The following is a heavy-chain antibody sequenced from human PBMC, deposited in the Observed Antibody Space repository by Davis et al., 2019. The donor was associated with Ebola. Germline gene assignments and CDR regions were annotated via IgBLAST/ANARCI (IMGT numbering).Heavy chain of an antibody. V-gene: IGHV3-48*02. CDR2: ISSSSSII. CDR3: ARQWLDGYGMDV. D-gene: IGHD6-19*01. Sequence: GGSLRLSCAATGFTFSSYSMNWVRQAPGKGLEWVSYISSSSSIIYYADSVKGRFTISRDNAKNSLYLQMNSLRDEDTAVYYCARQWLDGYGMDVWGQGTTVTVSS. CDR1: GFTFSSYS. J-gene: IGHJ6*02.